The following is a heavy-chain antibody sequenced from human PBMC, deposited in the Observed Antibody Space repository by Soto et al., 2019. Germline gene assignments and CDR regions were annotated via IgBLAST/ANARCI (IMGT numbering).Heavy chain of an antibody. J-gene: IGHJ3*02. V-gene: IGHV5-51*01. CDR1: GYSFTSYW. D-gene: IGHD1-26*01. Sequence: RGESLKISCKGSGYSFTSYWIGWVRQMPGKGLEWMGIIYPGDSDTRYSPSFQGQVTISADKSISTAYLQWSSLKASDTAMYYCATPRVGASSLVAFDIWGQGTMVTVSS. CDR3: ATPRVGASSLVAFDI. CDR2: IYPGDSDT.